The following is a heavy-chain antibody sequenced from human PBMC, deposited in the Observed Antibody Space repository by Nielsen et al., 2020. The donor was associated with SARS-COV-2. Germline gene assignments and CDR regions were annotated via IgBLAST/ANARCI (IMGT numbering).Heavy chain of an antibody. CDR3: ARGAAGGPFDY. D-gene: IGHD6-13*01. Sequence: GGSLRLSCAASTFTVSINYMTWVRQAPGKGLEWVSIIYSGGTTYYADSVKDRFTISRDNSKNTLYLQMTSLRVEDTAVYFCARGAAGGPFDYWGQGTLVTASS. J-gene: IGHJ4*02. CDR2: IYSGGTT. V-gene: IGHV3-66*01. CDR1: TFTVSINY.